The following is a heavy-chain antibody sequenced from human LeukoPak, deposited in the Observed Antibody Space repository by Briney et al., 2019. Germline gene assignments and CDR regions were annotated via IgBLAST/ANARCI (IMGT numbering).Heavy chain of an antibody. Sequence: ASVKVSCKASVYTFIDYFIHGVRQTPGQGLEWMGWINPNGGITRSADTFQDRVTMTRDTAAYMELASLRSDDTAVYYCARAVSGNLGGAFDIWGQGTAVPVSS. CDR3: ARAVSGNLGGAFDI. CDR1: VYTFIDYF. D-gene: IGHD1-26*01. J-gene: IGHJ3*02. V-gene: IGHV1-2*02. CDR2: INPNGGIT.